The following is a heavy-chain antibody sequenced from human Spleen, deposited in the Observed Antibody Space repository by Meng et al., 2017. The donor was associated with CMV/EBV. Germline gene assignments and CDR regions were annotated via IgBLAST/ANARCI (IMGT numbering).Heavy chain of an antibody. D-gene: IGHD2-15*01. Sequence: SETLSLTCTVSSGSISGYHWNWIRQPPGKGLEWIGYIYYSGSTNYNPSLKSRVTISVDTSKNQFSLKLSSVTAADTAVYYCASATRGSWTNPYYFDYWGQGTLVTVSS. CDR3: ASATRGSWTNPYYFDY. V-gene: IGHV4-59*01. J-gene: IGHJ4*02. CDR1: SGSISGYH. CDR2: IYYSGST.